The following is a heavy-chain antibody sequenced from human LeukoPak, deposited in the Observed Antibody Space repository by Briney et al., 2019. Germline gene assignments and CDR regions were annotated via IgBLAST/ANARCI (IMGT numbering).Heavy chain of an antibody. CDR1: GFTFSSYW. J-gene: IGHJ4*02. D-gene: IGHD6-19*01. V-gene: IGHV3-7*03. Sequence: GGSLRLSCAASGFTFSSYWMSWVRQVPGKGLDWVASIKEDGSQKYYVDSVKGRFTISRDDAKNSLSLQMNSLRAEDTAVYYCARQMSPGSGWFRFYFDYWGQGTLVTVSS. CDR2: IKEDGSQK. CDR3: ARQMSPGSGWFRFYFDY.